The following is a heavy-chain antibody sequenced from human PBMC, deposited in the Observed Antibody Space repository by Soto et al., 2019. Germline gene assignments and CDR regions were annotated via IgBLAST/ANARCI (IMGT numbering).Heavy chain of an antibody. Sequence: EVQLLESGGGLVQPGGSLRLSCAASGFTFSSYAMSWVRQAPGKGLEWVSAISGSGGSTYYADSVKGRFTISRDNSKNTLYLQMNSLRAEDTAVYYCAKDPRDCSSTSCSHGYFQHWGQGTLVTVSS. V-gene: IGHV3-23*01. CDR2: ISGSGGST. CDR1: GFTFSSYA. D-gene: IGHD2-2*01. J-gene: IGHJ1*01. CDR3: AKDPRDCSSTSCSHGYFQH.